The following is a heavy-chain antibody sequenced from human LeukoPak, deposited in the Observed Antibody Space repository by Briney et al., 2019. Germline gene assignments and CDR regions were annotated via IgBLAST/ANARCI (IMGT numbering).Heavy chain of an antibody. CDR2: ISGSGGNGDNT. Sequence: PGGSLRLSCAASGFTFSNYAMSWVRQAPGKGLEWVSSISGSGGNGDNTYYADSVKGRFTISRDNSKNTLCLQMDSLRAEDTAVYYCAKNSPSLISSYWGQGTLVTVSS. D-gene: IGHD3-10*01. CDR3: AKNSPSLISSY. CDR1: GFTFSNYA. V-gene: IGHV3-23*01. J-gene: IGHJ4*02.